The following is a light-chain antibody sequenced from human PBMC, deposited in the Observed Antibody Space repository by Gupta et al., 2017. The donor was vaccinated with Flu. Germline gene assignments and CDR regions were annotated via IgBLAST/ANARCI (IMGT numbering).Light chain of an antibody. CDR2: AAS. V-gene: IGKV1-39*01. CDR3: QQSYSTPRLT. J-gene: IGKJ4*01. Sequence: DIQMTQSPSSLSASVGDRVTITCRASQSISSYLNWYQQKPGKAPKLLIYAASSLQSEVPSRFSGSGSGIDFTLTISSRQPDDFATYYCQQSYSTPRLTFGGGTKVEIK. CDR1: QSISSY.